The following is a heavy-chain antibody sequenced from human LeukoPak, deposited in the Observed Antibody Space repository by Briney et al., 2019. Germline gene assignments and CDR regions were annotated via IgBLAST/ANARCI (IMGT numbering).Heavy chain of an antibody. CDR2: INHSGST. Sequence: SETVSLTCAVYGGSFSGYYWSWIRQPPGKGLEWIGEINHSGSTNYNPSLKSRVTISVDTSKNQFSLKLSSVTAADTAVYYCARGRDSSIDYWGQGTLVTVSS. CDR3: ARGRDSSIDY. CDR1: GGSFSGYY. J-gene: IGHJ4*02. D-gene: IGHD6-13*01. V-gene: IGHV4-34*01.